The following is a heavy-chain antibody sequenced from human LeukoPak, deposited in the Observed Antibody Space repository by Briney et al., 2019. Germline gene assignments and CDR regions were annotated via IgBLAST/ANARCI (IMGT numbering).Heavy chain of an antibody. CDR3: ARWDDSSGYYPYYFDY. J-gene: IGHJ4*02. CDR1: GFTFSNYW. D-gene: IGHD3-22*01. V-gene: IGHV3-74*01. CDR2: IKSDGSST. Sequence: GGSLRLSCAASGFTFSNYWMHWVRQAPGKGPVWVSRIKSDGSSTIFADSVQGRFTISRDNAKKSLYLQMNSLRAEDTAVYYCARWDDSSGYYPYYFDYWGQGTLVTVSS.